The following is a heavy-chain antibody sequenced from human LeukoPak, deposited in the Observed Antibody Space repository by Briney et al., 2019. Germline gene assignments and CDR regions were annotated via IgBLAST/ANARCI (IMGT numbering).Heavy chain of an antibody. CDR2: INHSGST. V-gene: IGHV4-34*01. CDR1: GGSFSGYY. D-gene: IGHD3-16*01. Sequence: TASETLSLTCAVYGGSFSGYYWSWIRQPPGKGLEWIGEINHSGSTNYNPSLKSRVTISVDTSKNQFSLKLSSVTAADTAVYYCARRITYYDYVWGSSFDYWGQGTLVTVSS. J-gene: IGHJ4*02. CDR3: ARRITYYDYVWGSSFDY.